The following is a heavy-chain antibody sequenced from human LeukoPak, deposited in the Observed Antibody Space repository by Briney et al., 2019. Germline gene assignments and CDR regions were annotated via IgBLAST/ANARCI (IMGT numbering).Heavy chain of an antibody. D-gene: IGHD6-13*01. CDR2: ISWNSGSI. CDR1: GFTFDDYA. CDR3: AKGSAAAAAPFDY. V-gene: IGHV3-9*01. Sequence: GGSLRLSCAASGFTFDDYAMHWVRQAPGKGLEWVSGISWNSGSIGYADSGKGRFTISRDNAKNSLYLQMNSLRAEDTALYYCAKGSAAAAAPFDYWGQGTLVTVSS. J-gene: IGHJ4*02.